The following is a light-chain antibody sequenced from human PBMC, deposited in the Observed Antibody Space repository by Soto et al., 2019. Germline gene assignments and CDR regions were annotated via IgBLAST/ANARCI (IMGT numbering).Light chain of an antibody. J-gene: IGLJ1*01. Sequence: QSALPQPPSASGSPGQSVAISCTGTSSDVGGYNYDSWYQQHPGKAPKLMIYEVNKRPSGVPDRFSGSKSGNTASLTVSGLQAEDEADYYCSSYAGSSNVFGTGTKVTVL. CDR1: SSDVGGYNY. CDR3: SSYAGSSNV. V-gene: IGLV2-8*01. CDR2: EVN.